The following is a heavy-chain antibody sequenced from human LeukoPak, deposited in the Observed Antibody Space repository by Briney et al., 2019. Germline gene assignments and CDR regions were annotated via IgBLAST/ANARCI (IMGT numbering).Heavy chain of an antibody. CDR1: GFTFSSYA. CDR3: AKGGRVLRYFDCLSQPTHHYFDY. D-gene: IGHD3-9*01. V-gene: IGHV3-23*01. J-gene: IGHJ4*02. Sequence: GGSLRLSCAASGFTFSSYAMSWVRQAPGKGLEWVSAISGSGGSTYYADSVKGRFTISRDNSKNTLYLQMNSLRAEDTAVYYCAKGGRVLRYFDCLSQPTHHYFDYWGQGTLVTVSS. CDR2: ISGSGGST.